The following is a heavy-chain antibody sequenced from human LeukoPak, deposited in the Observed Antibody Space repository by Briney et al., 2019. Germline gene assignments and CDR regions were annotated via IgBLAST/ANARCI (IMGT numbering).Heavy chain of an antibody. V-gene: IGHV4-59*01. J-gene: IGHJ3*02. CDR2: IYYTGST. D-gene: IGHD1-26*01. CDR3: AKAPYTKVGARKDYAFDI. Sequence: PSETLSLTCTVSGGSIGAYYWNWIRQPPGKGLEWIGYIYYTGSTNYNPSLESRVTISVDTSKNQFSLKLSSVTAADTAVYYCAKAPYTKVGARKDYAFDIWGQGTMVTVSS. CDR1: GGSIGAYY.